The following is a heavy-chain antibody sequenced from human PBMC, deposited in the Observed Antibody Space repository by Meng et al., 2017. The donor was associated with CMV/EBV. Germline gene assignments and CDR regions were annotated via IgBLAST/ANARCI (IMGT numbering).Heavy chain of an antibody. CDR3: AREGIFGVAQHIDP. CDR2: ISSSGSTI. D-gene: IGHD3-3*01. CDR1: GFTVSSNY. J-gene: IGHJ5*02. V-gene: IGHV3-11*04. Sequence: GESLKISCAASGFTVSSNYMSWIRQAPGKGLEWVSYISSSGSTIYYADSVKGRFTISRDNAKNSLYLQMNSLRAEDTAVYYCAREGIFGVAQHIDPWGQGTLVTVSS.